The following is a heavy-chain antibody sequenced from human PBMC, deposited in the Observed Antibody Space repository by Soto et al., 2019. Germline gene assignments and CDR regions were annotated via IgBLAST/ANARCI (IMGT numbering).Heavy chain of an antibody. V-gene: IGHV3-23*01. Sequence: GGSLRLSCAASGFTFSSYAMSWVRQAPGKGLEWVSAIGGSGGSTYYADSVKGRFTISRDNSKNTLYLQMNSLRAEDTAVYYCAKDLFAPWAFDIWGQGTMVTVSS. CDR3: AKDLFAPWAFDI. D-gene: IGHD2-21*01. J-gene: IGHJ3*02. CDR1: GFTFSSYA. CDR2: IGGSGGST.